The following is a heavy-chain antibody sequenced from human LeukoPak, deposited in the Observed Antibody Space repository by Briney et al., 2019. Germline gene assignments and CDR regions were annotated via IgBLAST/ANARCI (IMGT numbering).Heavy chain of an antibody. CDR3: ARTTEDCSGTSCYQYWFDP. D-gene: IGHD2-2*01. J-gene: IGHJ5*02. CDR1: GGSFSGYY. V-gene: IGHV4-59*01. Sequence: PSETLSLTCAVYGGSFSGYYWSWIRQPPGKGLEWIGYIYYSGGTNYNPSLKSGVTISVDTSKNQFSLKLNSVTAADTAVYYCARTTEDCSGTSCYQYWFDPWGQGTLVTVSS. CDR2: IYYSGGT.